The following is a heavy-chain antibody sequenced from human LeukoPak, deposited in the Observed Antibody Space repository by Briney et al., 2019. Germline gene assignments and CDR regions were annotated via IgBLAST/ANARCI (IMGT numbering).Heavy chain of an antibody. CDR1: GGSVNSGSYY. D-gene: IGHD1-26*01. V-gene: IGHV4-61*01. J-gene: IGHJ4*02. Sequence: SETLSLTCTVSGGSVNSGSYYWNWIRQPPGKGLEWIGYIYYSGSTNYNPSLKSRVTISVDTSKNQFSLKLSSVTAADTAVYYCARQVVGATTDYWGQGTLVTVSS. CDR2: IYYSGST. CDR3: ARQVVGATTDY.